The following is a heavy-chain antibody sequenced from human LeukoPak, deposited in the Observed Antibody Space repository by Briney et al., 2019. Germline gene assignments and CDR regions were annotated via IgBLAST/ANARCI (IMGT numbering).Heavy chain of an antibody. CDR2: IYSRGNI. CDR3: ARPDGYGLVGI. Sequence: SETLSLTCTVSGGSLSSSSYYWGWIRQPPGTTLEWLGSIYSRGNIYYNPSLKSRVIILIDTAKNHFSLNLSSVTAADTAVYYCARPDGYGLVGIWGQGTMVTVSS. D-gene: IGHD3-10*01. CDR1: GGSLSSSSYY. V-gene: IGHV4-39*07. J-gene: IGHJ3*02.